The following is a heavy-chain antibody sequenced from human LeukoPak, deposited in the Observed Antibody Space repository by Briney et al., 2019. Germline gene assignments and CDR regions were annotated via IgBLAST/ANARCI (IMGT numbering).Heavy chain of an antibody. Sequence: SEALSLSCTVSGGTISSSSYYWGWLRQPPGMGLEWIGSIYCSGSTYYNPSLKSRVTISVDTSKNQFSLKLSSVTAADTAVYYCARGRGIDSSVKDAFDIWGQGTMVTVSS. V-gene: IGHV4-39*07. J-gene: IGHJ3*02. D-gene: IGHD3-22*01. CDR2: IYCSGST. CDR1: GGTISSSSYY. CDR3: ARGRGIDSSVKDAFDI.